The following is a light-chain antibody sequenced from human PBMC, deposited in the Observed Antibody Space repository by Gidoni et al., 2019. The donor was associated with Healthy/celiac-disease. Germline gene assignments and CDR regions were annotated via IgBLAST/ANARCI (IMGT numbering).Light chain of an antibody. Sequence: DTQMTQSPATLSASVGDRASITCRASQSISRFLKWYQQKPGKAPKLLIYSASSLENGVPSRFSGSGSGADFTLTISSLQPEDFAIYYCQQSYNIPWTFXXXTKVEIK. CDR2: SAS. CDR3: QQSYNIPWT. V-gene: IGKV1-39*01. CDR1: QSISRF. J-gene: IGKJ1*01.